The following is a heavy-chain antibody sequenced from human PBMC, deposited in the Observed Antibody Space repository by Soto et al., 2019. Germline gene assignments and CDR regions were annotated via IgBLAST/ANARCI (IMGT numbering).Heavy chain of an antibody. CDR3: ARGFRRIAARGLQGDAFDI. CDR2: INHSGST. D-gene: IGHD6-6*01. CDR1: GGSFSGYY. Sequence: QVQLQQWGAGLLKPSETLSLTCAVYGGSFSGYYWSWIRQPPGKGLEWIGEINHSGSTNYNPSLKSRVTISVDTSKKQLSLKLSSVTAAGTAVYYCARGFRRIAARGLQGDAFDIWGQGTMVTVSS. J-gene: IGHJ3*02. V-gene: IGHV4-34*01.